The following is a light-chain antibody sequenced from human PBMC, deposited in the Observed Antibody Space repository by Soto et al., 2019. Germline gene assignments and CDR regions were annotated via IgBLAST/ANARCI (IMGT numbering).Light chain of an antibody. CDR3: QQYDSSRWT. J-gene: IGKJ1*01. CDR2: GAS. Sequence: EIVLTQSPGTLSLSPGERATLSCRASQSVSSNYLVWSQQKPGQAPRLLIDGASSRATGIPNRVSGSGSGTDFTLTVSRLEPEDFAVYYCQQYDSSRWTVGQGTKVEIK. V-gene: IGKV3-20*01. CDR1: QSVSSNY.